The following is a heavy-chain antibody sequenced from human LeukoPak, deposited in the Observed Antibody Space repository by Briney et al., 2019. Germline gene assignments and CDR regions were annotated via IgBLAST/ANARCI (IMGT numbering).Heavy chain of an antibody. CDR2: INHSGST. D-gene: IGHD3-22*01. J-gene: IGHJ4*02. Sequence: SETLSLTCAVYGGSFSGYYWSWIRQPPGKGLEWIGEINHSGSTNYNPSLKSRVTISVDTSKNQFSLKLSSVTAADTAVYYCAREDYYDSSGYQNWGQGTLVTVSS. V-gene: IGHV4-34*01. CDR3: AREDYYDSSGYQN. CDR1: GGSFSGYY.